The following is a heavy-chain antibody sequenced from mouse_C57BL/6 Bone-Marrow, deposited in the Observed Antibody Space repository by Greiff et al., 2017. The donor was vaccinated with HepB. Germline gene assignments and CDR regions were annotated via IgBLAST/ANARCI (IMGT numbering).Heavy chain of an antibody. D-gene: IGHD1-1*01. V-gene: IGHV14-1*01. CDR1: GFNIKDYY. J-gene: IGHJ2*01. Sequence: EVQLQQSGAELVRPGALVKLSCPASGFNIKDYYMHWVKQRPEQGLEWIGRIDPEDGDPEYAPKFQGKATMTADTSSNTAYLQLSSLTSEDTAVYYCTTHGSSYGDYWGQGTTLTVSS. CDR2: IDPEDGDP. CDR3: TTHGSSYGDY.